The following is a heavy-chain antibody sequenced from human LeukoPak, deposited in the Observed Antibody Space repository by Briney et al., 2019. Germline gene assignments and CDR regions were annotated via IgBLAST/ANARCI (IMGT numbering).Heavy chain of an antibody. CDR1: GFTFSDYG. D-gene: IGHD2-15*01. CDR3: AKDYCSGGSCYYYYGMDV. J-gene: IGHJ6*02. V-gene: IGHV3-30*18. Sequence: GTSLRLSCAASGFTFSDYGMHWVRQAPGRGLEWVAIISNDGSNEYYVDSVKGRFTISRDNSKNTLDLQMNSLRAEDTAVYYCAKDYCSGGSCYYYYGMDVWGQGTTVTVSS. CDR2: ISNDGSNE.